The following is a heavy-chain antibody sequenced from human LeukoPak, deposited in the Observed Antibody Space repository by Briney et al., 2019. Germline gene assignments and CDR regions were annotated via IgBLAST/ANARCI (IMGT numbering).Heavy chain of an antibody. CDR1: GYTFTGYY. D-gene: IGHD2-15*01. CDR2: ISPNSGGT. Sequence: ASVKVSCKASGYTFTGYYMHWVRQAPGQGIEWLGRISPNSGGTNYAQKFQGRVTMTRDTSISTAYMELSRLRSDDTAVYYCARGLYCSGGSCYGSDYWGQGTLVTVSS. J-gene: IGHJ4*02. CDR3: ARGLYCSGGSCYGSDY. V-gene: IGHV1-2*06.